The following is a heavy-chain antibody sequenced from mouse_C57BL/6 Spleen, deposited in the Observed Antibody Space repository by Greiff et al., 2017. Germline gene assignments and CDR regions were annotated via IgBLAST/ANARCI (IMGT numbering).Heavy chain of an antibody. D-gene: IGHD2-5*01. V-gene: IGHV3-8*01. J-gene: IGHJ1*03. Sequence: EVKLMESGPGLAKPSQTLSLTCSVTGYSITSDYWNWIRKFPGNKLEYMGYISYSGSTYYNPSLKNRISITRDTSNNKYYLQLNSVTTEDTATYYCARYYSSYRYFDVWGTGTTVTVSS. CDR1: GYSITSDY. CDR3: ARYYSSYRYFDV. CDR2: ISYSGST.